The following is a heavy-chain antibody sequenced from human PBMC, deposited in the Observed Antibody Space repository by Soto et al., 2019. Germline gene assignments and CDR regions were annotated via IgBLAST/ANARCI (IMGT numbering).Heavy chain of an antibody. CDR2: IWYDGSNK. J-gene: IGHJ6*02. D-gene: IGHD2-15*01. CDR3: ARADCTGAYCYSWPFNYGVDV. CDR1: GWTFNNYG. Sequence: GGFMRHYWRTSGWTFNNYGLRWIRKAPGKGLEWVAIIWYDGSNKYYADSVKGRFTISRDNSKNTLYLQMNSLRAEDTALYYCARADCTGAYCYSWPFNYGVDVWGQGTTVTVSS. V-gene: IGHV3-33*01.